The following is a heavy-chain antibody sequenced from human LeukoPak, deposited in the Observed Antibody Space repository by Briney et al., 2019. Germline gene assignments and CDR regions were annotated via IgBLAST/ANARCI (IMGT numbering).Heavy chain of an antibody. J-gene: IGHJ5*02. CDR2: ISAYNGNT. D-gene: IGHD3-10*01. V-gene: IGHV1-18*01. Sequence: GASVKVSCKASGYTFTSYGISWVRQAPGQGLEWMGWISAYNGNTNYAQKLRGRVTMTTDTSTSTAYMELRSLRSDDTAVYYCARLCLMVRGVIKMVGNWFDPWGQGTLVTVSS. CDR3: ARLCLMVRGVIKMVGNWFDP. CDR1: GYTFTSYG.